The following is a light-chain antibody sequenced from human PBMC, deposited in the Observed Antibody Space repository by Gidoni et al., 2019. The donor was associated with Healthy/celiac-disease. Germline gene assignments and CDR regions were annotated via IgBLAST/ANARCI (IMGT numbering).Light chain of an antibody. Sequence: QSALTHPPSASGSPGQSVTISCTGTSSDVGGYNYVSWYHHHPGKAPKLMIYEVSKRPSGVPDRFSGSKSGNTASLTVSGLQAEDEADYYCSSYAGSNNLVFGGGTKLTVL. CDR2: EVS. V-gene: IGLV2-8*01. CDR1: SSDVGGYNY. J-gene: IGLJ2*01. CDR3: SSYAGSNNLV.